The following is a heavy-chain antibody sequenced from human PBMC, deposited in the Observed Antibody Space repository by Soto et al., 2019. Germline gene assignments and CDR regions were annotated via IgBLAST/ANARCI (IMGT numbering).Heavy chain of an antibody. CDR3: ASGGAGSGPFTWELPDH. J-gene: IGHJ4*02. D-gene: IGHD1-26*01. CDR2: FTPFNGDV. Sequence: QMQLVQSGAEVKKTGSSVTVSCKALGNTFTYRYLHWVRQAPGQALEWMGWFTPFNGDVHYSQKFQERVTITRDRSINTAYMRMSGLRSEDTAMYYCASGGAGSGPFTWELPDHWGQGTLVTVSS. CDR1: GNTFTYRY. V-gene: IGHV1-45*02.